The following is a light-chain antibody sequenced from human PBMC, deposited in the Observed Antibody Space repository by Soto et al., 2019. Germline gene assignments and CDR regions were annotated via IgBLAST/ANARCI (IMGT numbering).Light chain of an antibody. CDR1: SSDVGGYNY. CDR3: CSYAGSYTLV. Sequence: QSVLTQPRSVSGSPGHSVTISCTGTSSDVGGYNYVSWYQQHPGKAPKLMIYDVSKRPSGVPDRFSGSKSGNTASLTISGLQAEDEADYYGCSYAGSYTLVFGTGTKVTVL. CDR2: DVS. V-gene: IGLV2-11*01. J-gene: IGLJ1*01.